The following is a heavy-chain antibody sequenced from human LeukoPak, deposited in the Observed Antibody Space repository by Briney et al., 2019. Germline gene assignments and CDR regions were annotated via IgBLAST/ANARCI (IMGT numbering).Heavy chain of an antibody. V-gene: IGHV1-46*01. J-gene: IGHJ6*03. D-gene: IGHD4-17*01. CDR3: ARDPVAYGDYVTYYYYMDV. CDR2: INPSGGST. Sequence: ASVKVSCKASGYTFTSYYMHWVRQAPGQGLEWMGIINPSGGSTSYAQKFQGRVTMTRDMSTSAVYMELSSLRSEDTAVYYCARDPVAYGDYVTYYYYMDVWGKGTTVTVSS. CDR1: GYTFTSYY.